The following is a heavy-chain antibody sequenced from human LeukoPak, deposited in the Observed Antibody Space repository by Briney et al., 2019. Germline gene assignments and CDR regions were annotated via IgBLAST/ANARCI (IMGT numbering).Heavy chain of an antibody. CDR3: ARVEKSPTTVTTSFWFDP. CDR1: GGTFSSYA. D-gene: IGHD4-17*01. CDR2: IIPIFGTA. Sequence: SVKVSCKASGGTFSSYAISWVRQAPGQGLEWMGGIIPIFGTANYAQKFQGRVTITADESTSTAYMELSSLRSEDTAVYYCARVEKSPTTVTTSFWFDPWGQGTLVTVSS. J-gene: IGHJ5*02. V-gene: IGHV1-69*13.